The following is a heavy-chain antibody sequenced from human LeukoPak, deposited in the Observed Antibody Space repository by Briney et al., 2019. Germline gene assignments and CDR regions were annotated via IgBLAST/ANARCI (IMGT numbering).Heavy chain of an antibody. CDR3: AREVPVGATKAFDY. Sequence: GGSLRLSCAASGFTFSSYAMHWVRQAPGKGLEWVAVISYDGSNKYYADSVKGQFTISRDNSKNTLYLQMNNLRAEDTAVYYCAREVPVGATKAFDYWGQGTLVTVSS. J-gene: IGHJ4*02. CDR2: ISYDGSNK. CDR1: GFTFSSYA. V-gene: IGHV3-30*04. D-gene: IGHD1-26*01.